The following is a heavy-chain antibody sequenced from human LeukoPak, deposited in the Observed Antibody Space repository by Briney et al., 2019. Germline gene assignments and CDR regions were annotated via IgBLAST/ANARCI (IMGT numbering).Heavy chain of an antibody. CDR2: INPSGGST. CDR3: ARDPDYGGSPGAFDI. CDR1: GYTFTSYY. J-gene: IGHJ3*02. D-gene: IGHD4-23*01. V-gene: IGHV1-46*01. Sequence: APVKVSCKASGYTFTSYYMHWVRQAPGQGLEWMGIINPSGGSTSYAQKFQGRVTMTRDTSTSTVYMELSSLRSEDTAVYYCARDPDYGGSPGAFDIWGQGTMVTVSS.